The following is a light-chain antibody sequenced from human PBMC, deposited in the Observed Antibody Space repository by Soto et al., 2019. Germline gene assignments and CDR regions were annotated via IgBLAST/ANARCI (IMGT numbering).Light chain of an antibody. CDR3: QQYNNWLT. J-gene: IGKJ1*01. CDR2: GAS. V-gene: IGKV3-15*01. CDR1: QSVSSN. Sequence: EIVMTQSAATLSESPGERATLSCRASQSVSSNLAWYQQKPGQAPRLLIYGASTRATGIPARFSGSGSGTEFTLTISSLQSEDFAVYYCQQYNNWLTFGQGTKV.